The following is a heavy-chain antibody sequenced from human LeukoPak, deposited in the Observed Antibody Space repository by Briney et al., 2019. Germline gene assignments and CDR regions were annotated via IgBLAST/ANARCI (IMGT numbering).Heavy chain of an antibody. CDR1: GYTFTSYY. J-gene: IGHJ4*02. V-gene: IGHV1-46*01. CDR3: ARDPSPVYSSGWYPDY. Sequence: ASVKVSCKASGYTFTSYYMHWVRQAPGQGLEWVGIINPSGGSTSYAQKFQGRVTMTRDTSTSTVYMELSSLRSEDTAVYYCARDPSPVYSSGWYPDYWGQGTLVTVSS. D-gene: IGHD6-19*01. CDR2: INPSGGST.